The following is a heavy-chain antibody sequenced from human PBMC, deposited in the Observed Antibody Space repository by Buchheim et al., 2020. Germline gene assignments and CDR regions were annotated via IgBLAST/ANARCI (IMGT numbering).Heavy chain of an antibody. V-gene: IGHV4-34*01. CDR3: ARSYYSSSEYFDL. Sequence: QVQLQQWGAGLLKPSETLSLTCAVYGGSFSGYYWSWIRQPPGKGLEWIGEINHSGSTNYNPSLKSRVTISVDTSKNQFSLQLSSVTAADTAVYYCARSYYSSSEYFDLWGRGTL. CDR2: INHSGST. D-gene: IGHD6-6*01. CDR1: GGSFSGYY. J-gene: IGHJ2*01.